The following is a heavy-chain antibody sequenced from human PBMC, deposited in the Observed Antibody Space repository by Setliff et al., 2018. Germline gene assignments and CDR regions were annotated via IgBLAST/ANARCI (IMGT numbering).Heavy chain of an antibody. J-gene: IGHJ4*02. Sequence: SETLSLTCTVSGGSISSSSYYWGWIRQPPGKGLEWIGSIYYSGSTYYNPSLKSRVTISVDTSKNQFSLKLNSVTAADTAVYYCARQKNYYDYVWGSYRYYPFDCWGQGTLVTVSS. CDR3: ARQKNYYDYVWGSYRYYPFDC. CDR2: IYYSGST. CDR1: GGSISSSSYY. D-gene: IGHD3-16*02. V-gene: IGHV4-39*01.